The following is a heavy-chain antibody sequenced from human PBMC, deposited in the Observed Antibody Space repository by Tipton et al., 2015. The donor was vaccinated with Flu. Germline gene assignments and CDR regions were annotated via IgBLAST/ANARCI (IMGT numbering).Heavy chain of an antibody. CDR2: IYPGDSDT. Sequence: VQLVQSGAEVKKAGESLKISCKGSGYTFSNDWIGWVRQRPGKGLEWMGIIYPGDSDTRYSPSFQGQVTISVDRSISTAFLHWSSLKASDSGIYDCARQDSLAWSSWGQGTLVTVSS. D-gene: IGHD2-15*01. V-gene: IGHV5-51*01. J-gene: IGHJ5*02. CDR3: ARQDSLAWSS. CDR1: GYTFSNDW.